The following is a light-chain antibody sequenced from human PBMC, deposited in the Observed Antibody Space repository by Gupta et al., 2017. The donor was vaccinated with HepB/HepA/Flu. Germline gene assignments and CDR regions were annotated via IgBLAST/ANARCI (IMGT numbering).Light chain of an antibody. CDR3: QQRNSYPWT. Sequence: DIQLTQSPSFLSASVGDRVTITCRASQGIASYLAWYQQKPGKAPKLLIYAASTLQSGVPSRFSGSESGTEFTLTISSRQPEDFATYYCQQRNSYPWTFGQGTKVEIK. CDR2: AAS. CDR1: QGIASY. J-gene: IGKJ1*01. V-gene: IGKV1-9*01.